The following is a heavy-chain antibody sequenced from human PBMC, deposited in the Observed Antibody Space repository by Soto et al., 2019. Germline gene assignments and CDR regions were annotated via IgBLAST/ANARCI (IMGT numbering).Heavy chain of an antibody. Sequence: GGSLRLSCAASGFPFSSYGMHWVRQAPGKGLEWVALISYDGSNKFYADSVKGRFTISRDNAKNSLYLQMNSLRAEDTAVYYCARVPGGNLDYWGQGTLVTVSS. CDR1: GFPFSSYG. CDR2: ISYDGSNK. V-gene: IGHV3-30*03. D-gene: IGHD2-15*01. J-gene: IGHJ4*02. CDR3: ARVPGGNLDY.